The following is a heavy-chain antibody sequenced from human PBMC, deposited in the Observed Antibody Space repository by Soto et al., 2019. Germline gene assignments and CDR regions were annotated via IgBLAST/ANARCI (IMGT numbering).Heavy chain of an antibody. CDR1: GCTFSNAW. D-gene: IGHD3-22*01. V-gene: IGHV3-15*07. CDR3: TTDSYITSIIVRFDY. J-gene: IGHJ4*01. CDR2: VKSKNDGGTT. Sequence: PGGSLRLSWAASGCTFSNAWINWVRQAPGKGLEWVGRVKSKNDGGTTDFAAPVKGRFAISRDDSKNMVYLEMNSLQTEDTAIYYCTTDSYITSIIVRFDYWGHGTLVTVSS.